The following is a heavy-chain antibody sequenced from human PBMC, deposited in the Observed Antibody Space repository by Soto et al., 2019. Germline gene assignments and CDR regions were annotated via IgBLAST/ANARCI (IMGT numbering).Heavy chain of an antibody. CDR3: ARDGGQDILTGYFVSSWFDP. V-gene: IGHV1-46*01. CDR1: GYTFTSYY. J-gene: IGHJ5*02. D-gene: IGHD3-9*01. CDR2: INPSGGST. Sequence: QVQLVQSGAEVKKPGASVKVYCKASGYTFTSYYMHWVRQAPGQGLEWMGIINPSGGSTSYAQKYQGRVTMTRDTFTSPVYMELSSLRSEDTAVYYCARDGGQDILTGYFVSSWFDPWGQGTLVTVSS.